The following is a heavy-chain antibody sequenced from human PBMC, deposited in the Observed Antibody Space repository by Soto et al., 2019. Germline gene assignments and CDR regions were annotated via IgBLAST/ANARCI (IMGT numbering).Heavy chain of an antibody. Sequence: ASVKVSCKVSGSRFSNYVISWVRQAPGHGLEWLGRIIPIFNSTKYAQNFQGRVTITADKSTSTASLALGSLRSNDTAVYYCAKEGRGKKAGYNGLVSLGYWGQGTLVTVSS. CDR2: IIPIFNST. V-gene: IGHV1-69*06. J-gene: IGHJ4*02. CDR3: AKEGRGKKAGYNGLVSLGY. D-gene: IGHD2-2*02. CDR1: GSRFSNYV.